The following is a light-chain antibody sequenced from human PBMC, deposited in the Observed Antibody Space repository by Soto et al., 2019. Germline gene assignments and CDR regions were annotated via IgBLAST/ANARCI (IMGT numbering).Light chain of an antibody. CDR1: QSVSSY. J-gene: IGKJ2*01. CDR2: DAS. CDR3: QQRSNWPPMYT. Sequence: EIVLTQSPATLSLSPGERATLSCRASQSVSSYLALYQQKPGQAPRLLIYDASNRATSIPARFSGSGSGTDFTLTICSLEPEDFAVYYCQQRSNWPPMYTFGQGTKLEIK. V-gene: IGKV3-11*01.